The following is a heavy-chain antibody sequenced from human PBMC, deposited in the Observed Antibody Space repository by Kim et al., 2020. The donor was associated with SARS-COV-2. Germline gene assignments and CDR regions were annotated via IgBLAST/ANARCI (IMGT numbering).Heavy chain of an antibody. CDR2: INHSGST. J-gene: IGHJ4*02. D-gene: IGHD3-10*01. CDR3: ARVRITMVRGGQEFDY. CDR1: GGSFSGYY. V-gene: IGHV4-34*01. Sequence: SETLSLTCAVYGGSFSGYYWSWIRQPPGKGLEWIGEINHSGSTNYNPSLKSRVTISVDTSKNQFSLKLSSVTAADTAVYYCARVRITMVRGGQEFDYWGQGTLVTVSS.